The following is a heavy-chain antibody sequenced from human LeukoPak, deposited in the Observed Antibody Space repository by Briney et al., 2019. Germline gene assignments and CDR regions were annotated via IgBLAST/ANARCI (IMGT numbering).Heavy chain of an antibody. V-gene: IGHV1-8*01. J-gene: IGHJ4*02. Sequence: ASVKVSCKASGYTFTSYDINWVRQATGQGLEWMGWMNPNSGNTGYAHKFQGRVTMTRNTSISTAYMELSSLRSEDTAVYYCARGRWAYYYDSSGYKYWGQGTLVTVSS. D-gene: IGHD3-22*01. CDR3: ARGRWAYYYDSSGYKY. CDR2: MNPNSGNT. CDR1: GYTFTSYD.